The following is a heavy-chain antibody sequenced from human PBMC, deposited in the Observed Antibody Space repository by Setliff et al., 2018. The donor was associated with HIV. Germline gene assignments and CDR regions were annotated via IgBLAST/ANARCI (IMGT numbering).Heavy chain of an antibody. D-gene: IGHD6-6*01. V-gene: IGHV3-15*01. CDR1: GFPFDKAW. CDR3: AKDPEYSSSYYFFYMDV. J-gene: IGHJ6*03. CDR2: IRNIYEGGTS. Sequence: GGSLRLSCAASGFPFDKAWMTWVRQAPGKGLEWVGRIRNIYEGGTSDYAAPVRGRFTISRDDSENTLYLQMSSLRAEDTAVYYCAKDPEYSSSYYFFYMDVWGKGTTVTVSS.